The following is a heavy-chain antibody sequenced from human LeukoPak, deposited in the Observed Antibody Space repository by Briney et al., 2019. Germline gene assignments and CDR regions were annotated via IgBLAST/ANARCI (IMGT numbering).Heavy chain of an antibody. CDR3: AKDGTSSSWYHPAKIFDY. J-gene: IGHJ4*02. CDR2: INSDGSST. CDR1: GFTFSSYW. V-gene: IGHV3-74*01. Sequence: GGSLRLSCAASGFTFSSYWMHWVRQAPGKGLVWVSRINSDGSSTSYADSVKGRFTISRDNAKNTLYLQMNSLRAEDTAVYYCAKDGTSSSWYHPAKIFDYWGQGTLVTVSS. D-gene: IGHD6-13*01.